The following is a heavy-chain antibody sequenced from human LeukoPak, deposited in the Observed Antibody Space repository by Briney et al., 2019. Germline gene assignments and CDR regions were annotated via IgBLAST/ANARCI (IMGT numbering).Heavy chain of an antibody. Sequence: GGSLRLSCAASGFTFSSYAMSWVRQAPGKGLEWVSAISGSGASTYYADSVKGRFTISRDNSKNTLYLQMNSLRAEDTAVYYCAKVAGYYDSSGYYKTEYFQHWGQGTLVTVSS. CDR1: GFTFSSYA. V-gene: IGHV3-23*01. D-gene: IGHD3-22*01. J-gene: IGHJ1*01. CDR3: AKVAGYYDSSGYYKTEYFQH. CDR2: ISGSGAST.